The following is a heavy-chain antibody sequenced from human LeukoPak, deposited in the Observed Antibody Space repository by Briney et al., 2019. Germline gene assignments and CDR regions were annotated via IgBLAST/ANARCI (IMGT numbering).Heavy chain of an antibody. D-gene: IGHD6-13*01. CDR3: ARVTAAGTSGDY. CDR1: VYTFTGYY. Sequence: GASVKVSCKASVYTFTGYYMHWVRQAPGQGLAWMGWINPNSGGTNYAQKFQGRVTMTRDTSISTAYMELSRLRSDDTAVYYCARVTAAGTSGDYWGQGTLVTVSS. CDR2: INPNSGGT. J-gene: IGHJ4*02. V-gene: IGHV1-2*02.